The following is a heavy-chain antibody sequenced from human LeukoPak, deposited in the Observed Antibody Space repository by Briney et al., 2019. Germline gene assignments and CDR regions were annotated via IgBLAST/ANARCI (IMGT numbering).Heavy chain of an antibody. CDR1: GGSISSGDYY. V-gene: IGHV4-30-4*01. CDR3: ARDQLLDAFDI. D-gene: IGHD2-2*01. Sequence: ASETLSLTCTVSGGSISSGDYYWSWIRQPPGKGLEWIGYIYYSGSTCYNPSLKSRVTISVDTSKNQFSLKLSSVTAADTAVYYCARDQLLDAFDIWGQGTMVTVSS. J-gene: IGHJ3*02. CDR2: IYYSGST.